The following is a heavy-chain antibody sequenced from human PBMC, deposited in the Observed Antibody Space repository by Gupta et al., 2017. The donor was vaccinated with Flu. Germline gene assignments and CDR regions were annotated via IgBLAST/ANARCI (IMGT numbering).Heavy chain of an antibody. Sequence: QVQLVQSGSELKKPGASVKVPCKASGYTFTNYGIHWVRQAPGQGLQWMGWINTNTGNPTYAQGFTGHFVFSLDTSVSTAYLQISSLKAEDTAVYYCAREGDFWSGYYFDYWGQGTLVTVSS. J-gene: IGHJ4*02. CDR2: INTNTGNP. CDR1: GYTFTNYG. CDR3: AREGDFWSGYYFDY. D-gene: IGHD3-3*01. V-gene: IGHV7-4-1*02.